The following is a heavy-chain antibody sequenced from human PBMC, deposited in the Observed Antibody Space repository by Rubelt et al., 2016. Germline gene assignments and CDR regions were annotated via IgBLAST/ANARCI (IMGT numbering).Heavy chain of an antibody. Sequence: VQLVESGGGLVQPGGSLRLSCAASGFTFSSYAMHWVRQAPGKGLEWVAVISYDGSNKCYADSVEGRFTISRDNAKNALYLQMNSLGAEDTAVYYCARAGVTTADAFDIWGQGTMVTVSS. D-gene: IGHD4-11*01. CDR3: ARAGVTTADAFDI. CDR1: GFTFSSYA. V-gene: IGHV3-30*04. J-gene: IGHJ3*02. CDR2: ISYDGSNK.